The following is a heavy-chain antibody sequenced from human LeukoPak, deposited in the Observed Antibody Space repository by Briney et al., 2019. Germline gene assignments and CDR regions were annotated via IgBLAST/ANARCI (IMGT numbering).Heavy chain of an antibody. D-gene: IGHD3-9*01. V-gene: IGHV3-64D*06. J-gene: IGHJ4*02. Sequence: PGGSLRLSCSASGFTFSSYAMHWVRQAPGKGLEYVSAISSNGGSTYYADSVKGRFTISRDNSKNTLYLQMSSLRAEDMAVYYCVRTISYYDILTGYLDYWGQGTLVTVSS. CDR2: ISSNGGST. CDR3: VRTISYYDILTGYLDY. CDR1: GFTFSSYA.